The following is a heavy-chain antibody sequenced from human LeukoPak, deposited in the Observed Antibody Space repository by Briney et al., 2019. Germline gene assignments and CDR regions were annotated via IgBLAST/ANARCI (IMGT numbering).Heavy chain of an antibody. CDR3: ARGRYNYGYIFDY. CDR1: GLTFSSYS. D-gene: IGHD5-18*01. J-gene: IGHJ4*02. V-gene: IGHV3-21*01. CDR2: ISSSSIYI. Sequence: NPGGSLRLSCAASGLTFSSYSMNWVRQAPGKGPEWVSSISSSSIYIYYADSVKGRFTISRDNAKNSLYLQMNSLRAEDTAVYYCARGRYNYGYIFDYWGQGTLVTVSS.